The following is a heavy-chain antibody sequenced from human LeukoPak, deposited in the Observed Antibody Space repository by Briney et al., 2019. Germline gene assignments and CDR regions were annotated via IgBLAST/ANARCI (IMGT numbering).Heavy chain of an antibody. CDR2: INHSGST. CDR3: ARLLSGNYVWGYYYMDV. D-gene: IGHD3-16*01. J-gene: IGHJ6*03. CDR1: GGSFSGYY. Sequence: PSETLSLTCAVYGGSFSGYYWSWIRQPPGKGLEWIGEINHSGSTNYNPSLKSRVTISVDTSKNQFSLKLSSVTAADTAVYYCARLLSGNYVWGYYYMDVWGKGTTVTVSS. V-gene: IGHV4-34*01.